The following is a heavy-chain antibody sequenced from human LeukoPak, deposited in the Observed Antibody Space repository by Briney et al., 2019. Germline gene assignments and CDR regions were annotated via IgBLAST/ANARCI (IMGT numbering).Heavy chain of an antibody. Sequence: SETLSLTCTVSGGSINTFYWSWFRQSPGKGLEWIGFISYSVSTNYDPSLKSRVTILLDTPKNQVSLKLSSVTAADTAVYYCAREGTAGTNLNWFDPWGQGTLVTVSS. CDR3: AREGTAGTNLNWFDP. J-gene: IGHJ5*02. CDR1: GGSINTFY. CDR2: ISYSVST. D-gene: IGHD1-1*01. V-gene: IGHV4-59*01.